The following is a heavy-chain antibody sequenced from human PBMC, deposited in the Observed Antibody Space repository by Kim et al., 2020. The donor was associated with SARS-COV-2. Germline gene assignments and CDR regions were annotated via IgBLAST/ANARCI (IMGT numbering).Heavy chain of an antibody. D-gene: IGHD3-22*01. CDR2: LRYPGVYK. Sequence: GGSLRLSCAASGFLFNIYGIHWFRQPPGKGLEWVATLRYPGVYKFYRESVQGRFTISRDTSKNMVDLQMNSLRAEDTAMYYCARELIVNIYGSFFFNFWG. V-gene: IGHV3-30*02. J-gene: IGHJ2*01. CDR3: ARELIVNIYGSFFFNF. CDR1: GFLFNIYG.